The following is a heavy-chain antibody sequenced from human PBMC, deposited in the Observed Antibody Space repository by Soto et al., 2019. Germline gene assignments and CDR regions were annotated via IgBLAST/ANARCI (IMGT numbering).Heavy chain of an antibody. CDR3: ARAAWNYEYYFDY. CDR1: GYTFTRYG. D-gene: IGHD1-7*01. Sequence: ASVKVSRKASGYTFTRYGISWGRQAPGQGLEWMGWISAYNGNTNYAQKLQGRVTMTTDTSTSTAYMELRSLRSDDTAVYYCARAAWNYEYYFDYWGQGTLVTVSS. V-gene: IGHV1-18*01. CDR2: ISAYNGNT. J-gene: IGHJ4*02.